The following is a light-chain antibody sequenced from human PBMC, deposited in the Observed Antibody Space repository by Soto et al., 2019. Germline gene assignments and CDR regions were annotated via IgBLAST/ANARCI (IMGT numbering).Light chain of an antibody. J-gene: IGKJ1*01. V-gene: IGKV3-20*01. Sequence: EIGLTQSRGALSLSPEEGAALSCSASQTISNSNLAWYQQKPGQAPRLLVYAASRRATGIPVRFSGSGSGTDFTLTISRLEPEDFAMYYCQQYGSPRGTFGQGTKVDVK. CDR1: QTISNSN. CDR3: QQYGSPRGT. CDR2: AAS.